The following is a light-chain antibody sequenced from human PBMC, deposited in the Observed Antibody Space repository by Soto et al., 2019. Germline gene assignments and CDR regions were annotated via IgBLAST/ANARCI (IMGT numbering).Light chain of an antibody. V-gene: IGLV1-44*01. CDR3: AACDDSLNGFVV. CDR2: TND. J-gene: IGLJ2*01. Sequence: QSVLTQAPSASGTPGQRVTISCTGSGSNIGTYSVNWYQQLPGTAPKLLIYTNDQRPPGVPDRFSGSKSGTSASLAIGGLQSEDEAAYYCAACDDSLNGFVVFGGGTNLTVL. CDR1: GSNIGTYS.